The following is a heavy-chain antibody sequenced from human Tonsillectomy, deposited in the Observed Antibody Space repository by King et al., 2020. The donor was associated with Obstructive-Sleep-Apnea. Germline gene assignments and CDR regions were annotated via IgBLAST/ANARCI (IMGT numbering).Heavy chain of an antibody. V-gene: IGHV3-11*01. D-gene: IGHD7-27*01. J-gene: IGHJ6*02. CDR3: ARPHPGDSFHGFDV. Sequence: VQLVESGGDLVKPAGSLRLSCAACGFSFSDFYMGWIRQAPGKGLEWVSYISQSGSTLYYADSVKGRFTVSRDNAKSSLYLQMNSLRVEDTAVYYCARPHPGDSFHGFDVWGRGTTVAVSS. CDR1: GFSFSDFY. CDR2: ISQSGSTL.